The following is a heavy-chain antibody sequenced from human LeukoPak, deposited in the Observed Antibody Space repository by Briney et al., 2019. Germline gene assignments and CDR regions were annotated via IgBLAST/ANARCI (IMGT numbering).Heavy chain of an antibody. D-gene: IGHD1-26*01. J-gene: IGHJ3*02. CDR2: IYHSGST. CDR3: ARAISGSYSRAFDI. V-gene: IGHV4-38-2*02. CDR1: GYSISSGYY. Sequence: SETLSLTCTVSGYSISSGYYWGWIRQPPGKGLEWIGTIYHSGSTYYNPSLKSRVTISVDTSKNQFSLRPSSVTAADTAVYYCARAISGSYSRAFDIWGQGTMVTVSS.